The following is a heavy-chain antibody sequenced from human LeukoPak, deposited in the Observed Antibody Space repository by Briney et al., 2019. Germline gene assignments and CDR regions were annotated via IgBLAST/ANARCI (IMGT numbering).Heavy chain of an antibody. J-gene: IGHJ5*02. D-gene: IGHD3-22*01. CDR2: INHSGST. CDR1: GGSFSGYY. V-gene: IGHV4-34*01. CDR3: ARINSHSDNYYYPWFDP. Sequence: NSSETLSLTCAVYGGSFSGYYWSWIRQPPGKGLEWIGEINHSGSTNYNPSLKSRVTISVDTSKNQFFLKLTSVTAADTALYYCARINSHSDNYYYPWFDPWGQGILVTVSS.